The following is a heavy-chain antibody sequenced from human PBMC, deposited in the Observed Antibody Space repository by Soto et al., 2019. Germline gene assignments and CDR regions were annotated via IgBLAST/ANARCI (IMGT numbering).Heavy chain of an antibody. CDR1: GGSFSGYY. V-gene: IGHV4-34*01. CDR3: ARRFAHYDILTGYLYFDY. CDR2: INHSGST. J-gene: IGHJ4*02. D-gene: IGHD3-9*01. Sequence: QVQLQQWGAGLLKPSETLSLTCAVYGGSFSGYYWSWIRQPPGKGLEWIGEINHSGSTNYNPSLKSRVTISVDTSKNQFSLKLSSVTAADTAVYYCARRFAHYDILTGYLYFDYWGQGTLVTVSS.